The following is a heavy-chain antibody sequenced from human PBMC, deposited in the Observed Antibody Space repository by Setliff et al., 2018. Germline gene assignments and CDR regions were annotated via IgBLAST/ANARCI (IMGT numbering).Heavy chain of an antibody. CDR3: ARRSSSGNGFDY. V-gene: IGHV1-46*01. CDR1: GYTFTSYY. Sequence: ASVNVSCKASGYTFTSYYMHWVRQAPGQGLEWMGIINPSGGSTSYAQKFQGRVTMTRDTSTSTVYMELSSLRSEDTAVYYCARRSSSGNGFDYWGQGTQVTVSS. J-gene: IGHJ4*02. D-gene: IGHD6-13*01. CDR2: INPSGGST.